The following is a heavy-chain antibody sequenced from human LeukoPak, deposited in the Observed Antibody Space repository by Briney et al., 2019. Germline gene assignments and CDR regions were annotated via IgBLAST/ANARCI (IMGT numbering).Heavy chain of an antibody. D-gene: IGHD6-6*01. CDR2: IYAGGTT. CDR3: ARGRPGYYFEH. V-gene: IGHV3-53*01. J-gene: IGHJ4*02. CDR1: GFTVSSDY. Sequence: GGSVRLSCAASGFTVSSDYMSWVRQAPGKGLEWVSVIYAGGTTYYADFVKGRFTISRDKSKNTLYLQMNSLRAEDTAVYYCARGRPGYYFEHWGQGTLVTVSS.